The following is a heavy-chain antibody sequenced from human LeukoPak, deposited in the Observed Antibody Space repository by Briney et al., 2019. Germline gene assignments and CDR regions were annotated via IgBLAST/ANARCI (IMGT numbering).Heavy chain of an antibody. J-gene: IGHJ4*02. V-gene: IGHV1-69*02. Sequence: SVKVSCRASGGTFSSYTISWVRQAPGQGLEWMGGIIPILGIANYAQKFQGRVTITADKSTSTAYMELSSLRSEDTAVYYCARGGTVTFDYWGQGTLVTVSS. CDR2: IIPILGIA. CDR3: ARGGTVTFDY. CDR1: GGTFSSYT. D-gene: IGHD4-17*01.